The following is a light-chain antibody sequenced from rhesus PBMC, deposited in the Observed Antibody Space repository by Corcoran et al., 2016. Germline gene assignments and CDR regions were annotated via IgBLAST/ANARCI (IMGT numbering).Light chain of an antibody. V-gene: IGKV1S17*01. CDR1: QGGSNY. Sequence: DIHMTQSPSSLSASVGDRVTITCQASQGGSNYLAWYQQKPGKVPKLLIYAVSTLESGVPTRFSGGGSGTACTLTISSLQPEDFATYYCQHGHDVPWTFGQGPKVDIK. CDR3: QHGHDVPWT. J-gene: IGKJ1*01. CDR2: AVS.